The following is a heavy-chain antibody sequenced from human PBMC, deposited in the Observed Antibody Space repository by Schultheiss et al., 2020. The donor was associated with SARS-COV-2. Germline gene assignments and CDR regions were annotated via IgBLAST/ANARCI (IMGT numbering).Heavy chain of an antibody. Sequence: SETLSLTCTVSGGSISSGDYYWSWIRQPPGKGLEWIGYIYYDGSTDYNPSLRSRVTISVDTSKNQFSLKLSSVTAADTAVYYCARDLGGDYDYWGQGTLVTVSS. V-gene: IGHV4-30-4*02. CDR1: GGSISSGDYY. CDR3: ARDLGGDYDY. J-gene: IGHJ4*02. D-gene: IGHD4-17*01. CDR2: IYYDGST.